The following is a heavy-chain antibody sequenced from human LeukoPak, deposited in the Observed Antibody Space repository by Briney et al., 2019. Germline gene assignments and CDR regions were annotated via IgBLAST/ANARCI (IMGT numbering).Heavy chain of an antibody. Sequence: ASVKVSCKASGGTFSSYAISWVRQAPGQGLEWMGGIIPIFGTTNYAQKFQGRVTITADKSTSTAYMEMSSLRSEDTAVYYCARARDYGDYGSDYWGQGTLVTVSS. J-gene: IGHJ4*02. CDR3: ARARDYGDYGSDY. CDR1: GGTFSSYA. D-gene: IGHD4-17*01. V-gene: IGHV1-69*06. CDR2: IIPIFGTT.